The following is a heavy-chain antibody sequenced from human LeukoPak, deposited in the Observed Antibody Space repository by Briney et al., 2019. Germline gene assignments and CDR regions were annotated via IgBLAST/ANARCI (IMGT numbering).Heavy chain of an antibody. CDR1: GGSVTSYY. CDR2: IYYSGGT. D-gene: IGHD6-13*01. J-gene: IGHJ4*02. V-gene: IGHV4-59*08. CDR3: ATTGATSPSSASWFNIEY. Sequence: SETLSLTCTVSGGSVTSYYCNWVRQPPGRGLEWIGYIYYSGGTNYNPSLESRVTISLDTAKNQFSLKLRSVTDEDTAVYYCATTGATSPSSASWFNIEYWGQGTLVPVSS.